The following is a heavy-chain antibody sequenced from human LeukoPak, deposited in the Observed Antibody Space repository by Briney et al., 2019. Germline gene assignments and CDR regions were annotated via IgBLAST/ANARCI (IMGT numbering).Heavy chain of an antibody. CDR1: GFTVSSNY. V-gene: IGHV3-23*01. D-gene: IGHD5-18*01. J-gene: IGHJ4*02. CDR3: ARDRSYGSFDY. CDR2: ISGSGDTT. Sequence: GGSLRLSCAASGFTVSSNYMSWVRQAPGKGLEWVSVISGSGDTTYYADSVKGRFTISRDNAKNALYLQMNSLTAEDTALYHCARDRSYGSFDYWGQGTLVTVSS.